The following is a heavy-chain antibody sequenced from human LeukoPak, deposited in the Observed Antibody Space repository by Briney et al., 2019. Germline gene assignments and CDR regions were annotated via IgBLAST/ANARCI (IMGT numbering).Heavy chain of an antibody. CDR2: ISYDGSNK. V-gene: IGHV3-30-3*01. CDR1: GFTFSSYA. CDR3: ARGGGSSWAFDY. Sequence: PGRSLRLSCAASGFTFSSYAMHWVRQAPGKGLEWVAVISYDGSNKYYADSVKGRFTISRDNSKNTLYLQMNSLRAEDTAVYYCARGGGSSWAFDYWGQGTLVTVSS. J-gene: IGHJ4*02. D-gene: IGHD6-13*01.